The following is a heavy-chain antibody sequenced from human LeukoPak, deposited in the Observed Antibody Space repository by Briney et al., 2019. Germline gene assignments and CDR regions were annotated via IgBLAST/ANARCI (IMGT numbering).Heavy chain of an antibody. CDR2: IYYTGST. Sequence: SETLSLTCTVSGGSLSNYYWSWIRQPPGKRLEWIGYIYYTGSTKYNPSLQSRVTISVDTSNNQFSLKMNSVTAADTAVYFCARGGWYTAYWGQGTLVTVSS. CDR3: ARGGWYTAY. D-gene: IGHD6-19*01. J-gene: IGHJ4*02. V-gene: IGHV4-59*01. CDR1: GGSLSNYY.